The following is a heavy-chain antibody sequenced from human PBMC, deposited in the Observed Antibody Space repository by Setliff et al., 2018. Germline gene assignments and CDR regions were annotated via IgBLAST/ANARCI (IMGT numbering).Heavy chain of an antibody. J-gene: IGHJ4*02. CDR3: ARRLRGSAWYVRLGEDY. D-gene: IGHD2-15*01. CDR1: GFRFSDHY. V-gene: IGHV3-11*01. Sequence: GGSLRLSCVGSGFRFSDHYMTWVRQAPGKGLEWLSDISSGGETISYADSVKGRFTTSRDNAKNSLYLQMNSLGAEDTPVYYCARRLRGSAWYVRLGEDYWAQAVLFTISS. CDR2: ISSGGETI.